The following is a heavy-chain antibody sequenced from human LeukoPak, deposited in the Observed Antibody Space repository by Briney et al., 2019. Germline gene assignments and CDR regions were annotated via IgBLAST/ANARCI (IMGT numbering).Heavy chain of an antibody. J-gene: IGHJ5*02. D-gene: IGHD3-10*01. CDR2: IYYSGST. Sequence: SETLSLTGSVSGGSISSHCWSWIRQPPGKGLEWIGYIYYSGSTKYNPSLKSRVTISVDTSKNQFSLKLSSVTAADTAVYYCASANGSGSYYNVGWFDPWGQGTLVTVSS. CDR1: GGSISSHC. CDR3: ASANGSGSYYNVGWFDP. V-gene: IGHV4-59*08.